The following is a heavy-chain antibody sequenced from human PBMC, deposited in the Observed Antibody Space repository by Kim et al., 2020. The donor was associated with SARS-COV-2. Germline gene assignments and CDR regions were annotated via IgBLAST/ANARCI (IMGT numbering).Heavy chain of an antibody. D-gene: IGHD4-17*01. CDR2: IWYDERNE. J-gene: IGHJ4*02. CDR1: GFTFNSYA. V-gene: IGHV3-33*03. CDR3: ARQNDYGEYFDS. Sequence: GGSLRLSCTAFGFTFNSYAMHWVRQAPGKGLEWVAVIWYDERNETYGESVKGRFTISRDNSKSTLYLQMNSLRADDTAVYYCARQNDYGEYFDSWGQGTLVTVSA.